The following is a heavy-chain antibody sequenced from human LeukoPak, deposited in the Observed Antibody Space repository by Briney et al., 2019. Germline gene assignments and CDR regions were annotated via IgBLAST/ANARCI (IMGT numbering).Heavy chain of an antibody. CDR2: ISAYNGNT. CDR3: ARDHGYEQQLVTGYFQH. CDR1: GGTFSSYA. Sequence: ASVRVSCKASGGTFSSYAISWVRQAPGQGLEWMGWISAYNGNTNYAQKLQGRVTMTTDTSTSTAYMELRSLRSDDTAVYYCARDHGYEQQLVTGYFQHWGQGTLVTVSS. J-gene: IGHJ1*01. V-gene: IGHV1-18*01. D-gene: IGHD6-13*01.